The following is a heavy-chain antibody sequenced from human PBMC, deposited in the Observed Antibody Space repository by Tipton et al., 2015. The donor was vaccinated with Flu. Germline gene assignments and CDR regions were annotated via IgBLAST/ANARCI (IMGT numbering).Heavy chain of an antibody. J-gene: IGHJ4*02. D-gene: IGHD3-10*02. Sequence: TLSLTCGVSGDSVRNSNYYWGWVRRPPGKGLEWIGTIYHSGTTYYNPSLKSRLTISVDTSKNQFSLRLSSVTAADTAVYYCARHTGDSVRGVIDYWGQGTLVTVSS. CDR1: GDSVRNSNYY. V-gene: IGHV4-39*01. CDR2: IYHSGTT. CDR3: ARHTGDSVRGVIDY.